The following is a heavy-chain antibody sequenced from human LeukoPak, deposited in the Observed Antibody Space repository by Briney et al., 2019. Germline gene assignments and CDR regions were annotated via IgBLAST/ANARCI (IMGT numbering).Heavy chain of an antibody. V-gene: IGHV4-61*01. CDR1: GGSVSSGSYY. Sequence: PSETLSLTCTVSGGSVSSGSYYWSWIRQPPGKGLEWIGYIYYSGSTNYNPSLKSRVTISVDTSKNQFSLKLSSMTAADTAVYYCAREKFGDNAFDIWGQGTMVTVSS. CDR2: IYYSGST. CDR3: AREKFGDNAFDI. D-gene: IGHD3-10*01. J-gene: IGHJ3*02.